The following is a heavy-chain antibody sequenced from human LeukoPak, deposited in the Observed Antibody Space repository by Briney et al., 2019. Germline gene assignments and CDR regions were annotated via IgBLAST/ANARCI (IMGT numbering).Heavy chain of an antibody. CDR2: ISYDGSNK. CDR1: GFTFSSYG. J-gene: IGHJ6*02. Sequence: GRSLRLSCAASGFTFSSYGMHWVRQAPGKGLEWVAVISYDGSNKYYADSVKGRFTISRDNSKNTLYLQMNSLRAEDTAVYYCAKDSWRSTTVTTRGIYYYYGMDVWGQETTVTVSS. V-gene: IGHV3-30*18. D-gene: IGHD4-17*01. CDR3: AKDSWRSTTVTTRGIYYYYGMDV.